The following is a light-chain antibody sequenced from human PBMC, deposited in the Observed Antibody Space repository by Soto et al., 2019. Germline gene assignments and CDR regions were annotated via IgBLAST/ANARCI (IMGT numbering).Light chain of an antibody. V-gene: IGKV1-5*03. CDR3: QQYNNDPLT. Sequence: DIQMTQSPSTLSASVGDRVTITCRASQSISSWLAWYQQKPGKAPKLLIYTASSLESGVPSRFSGSGSGTEFTLTISSLQPADFATYYCQQYNNDPLTFGGGTKVEIK. J-gene: IGKJ4*01. CDR1: QSISSW. CDR2: TAS.